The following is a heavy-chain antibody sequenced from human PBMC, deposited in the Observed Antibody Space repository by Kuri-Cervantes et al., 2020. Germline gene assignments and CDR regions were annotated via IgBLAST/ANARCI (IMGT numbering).Heavy chain of an antibody. CDR2: IYYSGST. Sequence: SETLSLTCTVPGGSVSSGSYYWSWIRQPPGKGLEWIGYIYYSGSTNYNPSLKSRVTISVDTSKNQFSLKLSSVTAADTAVYYCAGLRRDGYNFAYFDYWGQGTLVTVSS. V-gene: IGHV4-61*01. J-gene: IGHJ4*02. D-gene: IGHD5-24*01. CDR1: GGSVSSGSYY. CDR3: AGLRRDGYNFAYFDY.